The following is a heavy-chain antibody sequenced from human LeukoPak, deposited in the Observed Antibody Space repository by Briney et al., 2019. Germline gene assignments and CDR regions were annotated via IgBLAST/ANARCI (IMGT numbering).Heavy chain of an antibody. D-gene: IGHD6-13*01. Sequence: QPGGSLRLSCAASGFTFSSYAMSWVRQAPGKGLEWVSAISGSGGSTYYADSVKGRFTISRDNSKNTLYLQMNSLRAEDTAVYYCAKGRIARGYEIAAAGTYYYYYYGMDVWGQGTTVTVSS. V-gene: IGHV3-23*01. J-gene: IGHJ6*02. CDR2: ISGSGGST. CDR3: AKGRIARGYEIAAAGTYYYYYYGMDV. CDR1: GFTFSSYA.